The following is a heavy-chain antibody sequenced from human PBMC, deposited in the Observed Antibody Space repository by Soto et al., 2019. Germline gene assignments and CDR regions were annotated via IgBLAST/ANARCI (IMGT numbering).Heavy chain of an antibody. V-gene: IGHV5-51*01. J-gene: IGHJ6*02. CDR1: GYSFTTYW. Sequence: PGESLKISCKASGYSFTTYWIAWVRQMPGKGLEWMGIINPGDSDIRYSPSFQGQVTISADNSISTAYLQWSSLKASDTAMYYCARHEQYHYYYYGMDVWGQGTAVTVSS. CDR3: ARHEQYHYYYYGMDV. D-gene: IGHD4-4*01. CDR2: INPGDSDI.